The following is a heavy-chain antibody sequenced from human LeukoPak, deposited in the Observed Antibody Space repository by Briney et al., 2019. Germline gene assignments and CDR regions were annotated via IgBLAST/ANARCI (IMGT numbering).Heavy chain of an antibody. CDR2: IKSKTDGGTT. J-gene: IGHJ4*02. V-gene: IGHV3-15*01. D-gene: IGHD3-9*01. CDR3: TTLQGHYDILTGYYREFDY. Sequence: PGGSLRLSCAASGFTFSSYWMSWVRQAPGKGLEWVGRIKSKTDGGTTDYAAPVKGRFTISRDDSKNTLYLQMNSLKTEDAAVYYCTTLQGHYDILTGYYREFDYWGQGTLVTVSS. CDR1: GFTFSSYW.